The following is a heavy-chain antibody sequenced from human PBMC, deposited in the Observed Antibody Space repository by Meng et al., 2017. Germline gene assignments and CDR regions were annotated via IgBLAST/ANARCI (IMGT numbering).Heavy chain of an antibody. CDR3: ARVTSSYYFDY. J-gene: IGHJ4*02. V-gene: IGHV4-31*01. D-gene: IGHD2/OR15-2a*01. CDR1: GGSISSGGYY. CDR2: IYYSGST. Sequence: QGRPQESGPGLVKPSQTLSLTCTVSGGSISSGGYYWSWIRQHPGKGLEWIGYIYYSGSTYYNPSLKSLVTISVDTSKNQFSLKLSSVTAADTAVYYCARVTSSYYFDYWGQGTLVTVSS.